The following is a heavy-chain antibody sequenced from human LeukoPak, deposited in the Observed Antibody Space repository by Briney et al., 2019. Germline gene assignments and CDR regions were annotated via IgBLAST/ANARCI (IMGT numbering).Heavy chain of an antibody. CDR1: GFTFSSYG. Sequence: GGSLRLSCAASGFTFSSYGMHWVRQAPGKGLEWVAFIRYDGSNKYYADSVKGRFTISRDNSKNTLYLQMNSLRAEDTAVYCCAKDRGSYSLPSAFDIWGLGTMVTVSS. J-gene: IGHJ3*02. D-gene: IGHD1-26*01. CDR2: IRYDGSNK. CDR3: AKDRGSYSLPSAFDI. V-gene: IGHV3-30*02.